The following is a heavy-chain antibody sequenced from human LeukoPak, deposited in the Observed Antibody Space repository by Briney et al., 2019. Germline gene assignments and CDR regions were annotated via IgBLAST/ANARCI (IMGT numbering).Heavy chain of an antibody. V-gene: IGHV3-21*01. CDR1: GFTFSSYS. Sequence: GGSLRLSCAASGFTFSSYSMNWVRQAPGKGLEWVSSISSSSSYIYYADSVKGRFTISRDNAKNSLYLQMNSLRAEDTAVYYCARDPPANYYGSGSSYIDYWGQGTLVTVSS. D-gene: IGHD3-10*01. CDR3: ARDPPANYYGSGSSYIDY. J-gene: IGHJ4*02. CDR2: ISSSSSYI.